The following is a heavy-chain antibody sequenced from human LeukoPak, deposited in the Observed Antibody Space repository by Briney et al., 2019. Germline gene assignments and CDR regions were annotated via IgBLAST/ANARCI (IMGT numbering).Heavy chain of an antibody. CDR1: GGSISSGDYY. D-gene: IGHD2-2*01. V-gene: IGHV4-30-4*08. CDR2: FYYSGST. CDR3: ARKEPAARVGY. Sequence: PSETLSLTCTVCGGSISSGDYYWSWVPQPPGKGLEWIGYFYYSGSTYYNPSLKSRVNISVDTSKNQFSLKLTSVTAADTAAYYCARKEPAARVGYWGQGTLVTVSS. J-gene: IGHJ4*02.